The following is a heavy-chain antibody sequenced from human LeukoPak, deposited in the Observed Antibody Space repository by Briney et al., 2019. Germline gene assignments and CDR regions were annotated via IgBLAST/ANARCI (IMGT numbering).Heavy chain of an antibody. CDR3: ARAVVVPAAIGWFDP. CDR2: IYYSGST. Sequence: SEPLSLTCTVSGGSISSGGYYWSWIRQHPGKGLEWIGYIYYSGSTYYNPSLKSRVTISVDTSKNQFSLKLSSVTAADTAVYYCARAVVVPAAIGWFDPWGQGTLVTVSS. D-gene: IGHD2-2*02. CDR1: GGSISSGGYY. V-gene: IGHV4-31*03. J-gene: IGHJ5*02.